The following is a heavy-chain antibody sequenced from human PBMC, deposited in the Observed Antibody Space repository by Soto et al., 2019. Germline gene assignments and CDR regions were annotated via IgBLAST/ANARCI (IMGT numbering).Heavy chain of an antibody. J-gene: IGHJ6*02. Sequence: PGESLKISCKGSGYSFTSYWISWVRQMPGKGLEWMGRIDPSDSYTNYSPSFQGHVTISADKSISTAYLQWSSLKASDTAMYYCAREIVVVPAARGFYYYYGMDVWGQGTTVTVS. CDR2: IDPSDSYT. V-gene: IGHV5-10-1*01. CDR1: GYSFTSYW. CDR3: AREIVVVPAARGFYYYYGMDV. D-gene: IGHD2-2*01.